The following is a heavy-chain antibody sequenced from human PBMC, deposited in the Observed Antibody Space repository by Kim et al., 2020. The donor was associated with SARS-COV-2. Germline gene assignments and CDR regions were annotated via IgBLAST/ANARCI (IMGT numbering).Heavy chain of an antibody. CDR2: INPNSGGT. Sequence: ASVKVSCKASGYTFTGYYTHWVRQAPGQGLEWMGWINPNSGGTNYAQKFQGRVTMTRDTSISTAYMELSRLRSDDTAVYYCAGIYCSGGSCYFDYWGQGTLGTVSS. J-gene: IGHJ4*02. CDR3: AGIYCSGGSCYFDY. D-gene: IGHD2-15*01. V-gene: IGHV1-2*02. CDR1: GYTFTGYY.